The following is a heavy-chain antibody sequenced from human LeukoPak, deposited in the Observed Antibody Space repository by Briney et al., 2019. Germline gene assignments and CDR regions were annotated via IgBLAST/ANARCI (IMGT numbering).Heavy chain of an antibody. CDR3: ARLRGLVYFLEY. J-gene: IGHJ4*02. D-gene: IGHD2-8*01. V-gene: IGHV4-59*08. Sequence: SETLSLTCLVSGGFLSSYYWSWIRPPPGRGLEWIGYMYYSGSTNYNPSRKSRVTISVDPSKNQVSLKLSSVSAADTAVYYCARLRGLVYFLEYWGQGTVVTVPS. CDR1: GGFLSSYY. CDR2: MYYSGST.